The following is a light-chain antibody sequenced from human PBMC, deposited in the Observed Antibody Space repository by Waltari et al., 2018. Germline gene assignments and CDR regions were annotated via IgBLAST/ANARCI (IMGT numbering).Light chain of an antibody. CDR2: QDR. V-gene: IGLV3-1*01. J-gene: IGLJ1*01. Sequence: SYELTQPPSLSVSPGQTASITRSGDKLGYKYISWYQRKPGLRPLLVIYQDRKRPSGIPERFSGSNSGSAATLTISGTQAMDEADYFCQAWDSSTFYVFGTGTKVSVL. CDR1: KLGYKY. CDR3: QAWDSSTFYV.